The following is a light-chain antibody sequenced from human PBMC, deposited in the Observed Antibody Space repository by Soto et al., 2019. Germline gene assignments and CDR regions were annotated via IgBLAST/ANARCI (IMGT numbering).Light chain of an antibody. CDR2: GAS. J-gene: IGKJ5*01. Sequence: EIVLTQSPGTLSLSPGERATLSGRASQSVSSSYLAWYQQKPGQAPRLIIYGASRRATGIPDRFSGSGSGTDFTLTISRLEPEDFAVYYGQQYGSSPTITFCQGTRLEIK. V-gene: IGKV3-20*01. CDR1: QSVSSSY. CDR3: QQYGSSPTIT.